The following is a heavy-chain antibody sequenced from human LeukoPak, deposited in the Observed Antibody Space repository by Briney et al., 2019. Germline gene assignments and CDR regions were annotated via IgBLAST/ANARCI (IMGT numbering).Heavy chain of an antibody. CDR3: ARHRTASDY. D-gene: IGHD3-16*02. Sequence: GGSLRLSCAASGYTFSTYSMTWVRQAPGKGLEWVSSITINGSYIYYADSVKGRFTISRDNAKSSLYLQMNSLRAEDTALYYCARHRTASDYWGQGTLVTVSS. CDR2: ITINGSYI. V-gene: IGHV3-21*01. J-gene: IGHJ4*02. CDR1: GYTFSTYS.